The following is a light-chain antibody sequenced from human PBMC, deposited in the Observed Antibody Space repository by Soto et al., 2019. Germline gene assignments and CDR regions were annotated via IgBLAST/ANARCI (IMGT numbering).Light chain of an antibody. V-gene: IGLV1-44*01. CDR1: RSNIGSNT. CDR2: SKH. Sequence: QSVLTQPPSASGTPGQRFTISCSGSRSNIGSNTVDWYQQLPGTAPKVLIYSKHQRPSGVPDRFSASKSGTSASRAISGLQPEDEADYYCAAWDDSLNGRVFGGGTKLTVL. CDR3: AAWDDSLNGRV. J-gene: IGLJ2*01.